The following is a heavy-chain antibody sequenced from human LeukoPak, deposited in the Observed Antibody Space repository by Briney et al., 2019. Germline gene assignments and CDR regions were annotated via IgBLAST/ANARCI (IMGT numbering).Heavy chain of an antibody. CDR3: ARLPHCGSDCYPNWFDP. Sequence: GESLKISCQSSGYNFTPYWIVWVRQMPGKGLEWMGITFAGYSYTIYSPSFQGQVTNSVDKSISTAYLQWSSLKASDTAMYYCARLPHCGSDCYPNWFDPWAREPWSPSP. V-gene: IGHV5-51*01. CDR1: GYNFTPYW. J-gene: IGHJ5*02. D-gene: IGHD2-21*02. CDR2: TFAGYSYT.